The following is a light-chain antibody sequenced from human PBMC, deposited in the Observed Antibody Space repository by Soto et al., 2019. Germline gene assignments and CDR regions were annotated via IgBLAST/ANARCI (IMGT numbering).Light chain of an antibody. Sequence: EIVMTQSPATLSVSPGERATLCCRASQSVSSNLAWYQQKPGQAPRLLIYGASTRATGIPARFSGSGSGTEFTLTISSLQSEDFGVYYCQQYNNWWTFGQGTKVDIK. CDR1: QSVSSN. J-gene: IGKJ1*01. V-gene: IGKV3-15*01. CDR3: QQYNNWWT. CDR2: GAS.